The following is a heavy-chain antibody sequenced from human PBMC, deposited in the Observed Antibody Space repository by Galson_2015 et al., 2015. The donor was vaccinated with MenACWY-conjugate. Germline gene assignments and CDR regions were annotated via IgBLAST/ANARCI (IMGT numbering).Heavy chain of an antibody. D-gene: IGHD6-6*01. V-gene: IGHV5-51*01. Sequence: QSGAEVKKPGESRKISCKGSGYTFTSNWIGWVRQMPGKGLEWMGIIYPGDSDTRYTPSFQGHVTISADKSINTAYLQWGSLEASDTAMYYCARQGFGSSSLDYWGQGTLVTVSS. CDR3: ARQGFGSSSLDY. J-gene: IGHJ4*02. CDR2: IYPGDSDT. CDR1: GYTFTSNW.